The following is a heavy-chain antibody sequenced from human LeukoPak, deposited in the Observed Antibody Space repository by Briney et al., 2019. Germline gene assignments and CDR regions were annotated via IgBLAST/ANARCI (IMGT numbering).Heavy chain of an antibody. J-gene: IGHJ5*02. Sequence: SETLSLTYTVSGGSLSSYYWSWIRQPPGKGLEWIGYIYTSGSTNYNPSLKSRVTISVDTSKNQFSLKLRSAPAADTAVYYCARQESVEVWFDPWGQGTLVTVSS. CDR1: GGSLSSYY. CDR2: IYTSGST. V-gene: IGHV4-4*09. D-gene: IGHD3-10*01. CDR3: ARQESVEVWFDP.